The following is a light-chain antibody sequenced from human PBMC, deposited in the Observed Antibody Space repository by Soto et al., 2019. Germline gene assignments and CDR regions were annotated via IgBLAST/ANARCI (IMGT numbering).Light chain of an antibody. J-gene: IGKJ1*01. Sequence: EIVMTQSPATLSVSPGESATLSCRASQSVSSSLAWYQHKPGQAPRLLIYDASTRATGIPDRFSGGGSGTDFTLTISRLEPEDFAVYYCQQYGSSGTFGQGTKVDIK. CDR3: QQYGSSGT. CDR1: QSVSSS. CDR2: DAS. V-gene: IGKV3-20*01.